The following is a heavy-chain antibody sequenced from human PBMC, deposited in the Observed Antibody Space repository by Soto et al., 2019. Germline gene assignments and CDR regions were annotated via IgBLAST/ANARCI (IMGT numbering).Heavy chain of an antibody. Sequence: QVQLVQSGAEVKKPGSSVKVSCKASGGTFSDYAITWVRQAPGQGLEWMGGIIPIFETTNYAQKFQGRVTITADESTSTGYMELSSLRSEDTAVYYCTRDDWGYHYYYYAIDIWGQGTAVTVSS. CDR2: IIPIFETT. V-gene: IGHV1-69*01. CDR1: GGTFSDYA. J-gene: IGHJ6*02. CDR3: TRDDWGYHYYYYAIDI. D-gene: IGHD3-16*01.